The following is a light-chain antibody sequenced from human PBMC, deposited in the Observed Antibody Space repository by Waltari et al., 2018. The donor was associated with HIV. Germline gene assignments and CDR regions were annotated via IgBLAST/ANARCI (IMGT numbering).Light chain of an antibody. CDR1: SSNIGAGYD. CDR3: QSYDTSLSGSGV. J-gene: IGLJ2*01. CDR2: GNS. Sequence: QSVLTPPPSVAGAPGQRVTIPCTGTSSNIGAGYDVHWYQQLPGTAPRVLIYGNSNRPSGVPDRFSGSKSGTSASLAITGLQAEDEADYYCQSYDTSLSGSGVFGGGTKLTVL. V-gene: IGLV1-40*01.